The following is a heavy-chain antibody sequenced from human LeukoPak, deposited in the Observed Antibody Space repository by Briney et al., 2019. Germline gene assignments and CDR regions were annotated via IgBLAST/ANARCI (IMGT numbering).Heavy chain of an antibody. Sequence: PSETLSLTCTVSGGSISSYYWSWIRQPAGKGLEWIGRIYTSGSTNYNPSLKSRVTISVDKSKNQFSLKLSSVTAADTAVYYCARVGGRPSPLYFDYWGQGTLVTVSS. CDR1: GGSISSYY. D-gene: IGHD3-16*01. CDR3: ARVGGRPSPLYFDY. V-gene: IGHV4-4*07. J-gene: IGHJ4*02. CDR2: IYTSGST.